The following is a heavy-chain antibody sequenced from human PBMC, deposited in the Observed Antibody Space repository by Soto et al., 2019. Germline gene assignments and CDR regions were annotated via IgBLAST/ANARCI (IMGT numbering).Heavy chain of an antibody. D-gene: IGHD5-18*01. V-gene: IGHV1-2*04. CDR3: ARWGANTAMENYYYYYGMDV. CDR1: GYTFTGYY. J-gene: IGHJ6*02. Sequence: GASVKVSCKASGYTFTGYYMHWVRQAPGQGLEWMGWINPNSGGTNYAQKFQGWATMTRDTSISTAYMELSRLRSDDTAVYYCARWGANTAMENYYYYYGMDVWGQGTTVTVS. CDR2: INPNSGGT.